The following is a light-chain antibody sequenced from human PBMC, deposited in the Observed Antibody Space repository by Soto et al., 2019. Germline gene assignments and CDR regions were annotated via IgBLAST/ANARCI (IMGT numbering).Light chain of an antibody. CDR3: SSYTTDATVV. CDR2: DVT. J-gene: IGLJ2*01. Sequence: QSALTQPASVSGSPGQSITISCTGTNSDVGAYNYVSWYQQNPGKAPELVIFDVTNRPSGVSNRFSGSKSGNTASLTISGLQAEDEADYYCSSYTTDATVVFGGGTKLTVL. CDR1: NSDVGAYNY. V-gene: IGLV2-14*03.